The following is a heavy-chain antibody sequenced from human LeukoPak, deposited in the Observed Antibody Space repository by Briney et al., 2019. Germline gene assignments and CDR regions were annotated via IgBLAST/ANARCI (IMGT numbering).Heavy chain of an antibody. V-gene: IGHV3-23*01. CDR2: MSGSGAST. CDR3: ARGVLYVWGVYYFDV. D-gene: IGHD3-10*02. J-gene: IGHJ4*02. Sequence: GGSLRLSCAASGFTFSNYAMSWVRQAPGKGLEWVSAMSGSGASTFYADSVKGRFTISRDHAKNTVYLQMNSLRVDDTAVYYCARGVLYVWGVYYFDVWGQGTLVTVSS. CDR1: GFTFSNYA.